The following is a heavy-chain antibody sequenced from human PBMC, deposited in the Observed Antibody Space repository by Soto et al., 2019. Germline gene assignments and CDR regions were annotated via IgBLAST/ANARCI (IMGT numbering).Heavy chain of an antibody. Sequence: PSETLSLTCTVSGGSISSYYWSWIRQPPGKGLEWIGYIYYSGSTNYNPSLKSRVTISVDTSKNQFSLKLSSVTAADTAVYYCARADGQDDDNLGYWGKGTRVTVS. CDR3: ARADGQDDDNLGY. D-gene: IGHD1-1*01. V-gene: IGHV4-59*01. CDR1: GGSISSYY. CDR2: IYYSGST. J-gene: IGHJ4*02.